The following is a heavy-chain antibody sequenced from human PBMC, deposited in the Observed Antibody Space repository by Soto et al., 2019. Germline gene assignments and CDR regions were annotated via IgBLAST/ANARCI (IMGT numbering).Heavy chain of an antibody. D-gene: IGHD2-8*01. V-gene: IGHV3-23*01. CDR1: GFTFSSYA. CDR2: ISGSGGST. CDR3: VKAGTYAIPNYYYYMDV. Sequence: EVQLLESGGGLVQPGGSLRLSCAASGFTFSSYAMSWVRQAPGKGLEWVSAISGSGGSTYYADSVKGRFTISRDNSKNTLYMQMNSLRAEDTAVYYCVKAGTYAIPNYYYYMDVWGKGTTVTVSS. J-gene: IGHJ6*03.